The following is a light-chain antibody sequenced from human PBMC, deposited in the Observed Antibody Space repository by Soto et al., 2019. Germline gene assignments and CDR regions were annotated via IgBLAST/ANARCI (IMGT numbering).Light chain of an antibody. V-gene: IGKV4-1*01. Sequence: DIVMTQSPDSLAVSLGERATINCKSSQIVLYDSNNKNYLAWYQQKPGQPPKLLIYWASTRESGVPDRFSGTGSRTDFTLTISSLQAEDVAVYYCQQYYSIPKTFGQGTKVDIK. CDR3: QQYYSIPKT. CDR2: WAS. CDR1: QIVLYDSNNKNY. J-gene: IGKJ1*01.